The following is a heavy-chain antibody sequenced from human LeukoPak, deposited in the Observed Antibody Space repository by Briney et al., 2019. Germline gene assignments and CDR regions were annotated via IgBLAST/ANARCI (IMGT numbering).Heavy chain of an antibody. CDR1: GFTFSSYS. Sequence: GGSLRLSCAASGFTFSSYSMNWVRQAPGKGLEWVSSISSSSSSYIYYADSVKGRFTISRDNAKNSLYLQMNSLRAEDTAVYYCARSAEMATMIHFDYWGQGTLVTVSS. V-gene: IGHV3-21*01. CDR2: ISSSSSSYI. CDR3: ARSAEMATMIHFDY. J-gene: IGHJ4*02. D-gene: IGHD5-24*01.